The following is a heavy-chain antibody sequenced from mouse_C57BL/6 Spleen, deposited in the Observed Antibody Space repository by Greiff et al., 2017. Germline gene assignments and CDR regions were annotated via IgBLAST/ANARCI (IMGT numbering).Heavy chain of an antibody. CDR3: ARIPVGYGNYFFAY. D-gene: IGHD2-1*01. J-gene: IGHJ3*01. CDR2: ISDGGSYT. Sequence: EVMLVESGGGLVKPGGSLKLSCAASGFTFSSYAMSWVRQTPEKRLEWVATISDGGSYTYYPDNVKGRFTISRDNAKNNLYLQMSHLKSEDTAMYYCARIPVGYGNYFFAYWGQGTLVTVSA. V-gene: IGHV5-4*03. CDR1: GFTFSSYA.